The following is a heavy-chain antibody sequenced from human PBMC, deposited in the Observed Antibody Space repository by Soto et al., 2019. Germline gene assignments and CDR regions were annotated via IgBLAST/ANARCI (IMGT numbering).Heavy chain of an antibody. CDR2: IXAXVXX. J-gene: IGHJ4*02. V-gene: IGHV3-21*05. Sequence: GGSRRLSCVASGFTFSSSAMNWVRQAPGKGLEWVSNIXAXVXXXYXXSAKGRFGISRDNSKNSLYLQMNSLRDEDTAVYYCATYNYRTRNFDYWGQGTLVTVSS. D-gene: IGHD3-16*01. CDR3: ATYNYRTRNFDY. CDR1: GFTFSSSA.